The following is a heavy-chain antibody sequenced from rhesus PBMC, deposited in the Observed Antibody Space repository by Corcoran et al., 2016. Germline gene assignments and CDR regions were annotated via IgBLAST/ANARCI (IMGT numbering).Heavy chain of an antibody. V-gene: IGHV1-156*01. CDR2: VDPVYGEI. D-gene: IGHD3-34*01. CDR3: ARGANWGDYYRFDY. J-gene: IGHJ4*01. CDR1: GYTFTAFS. Sequence: EVQLVQSGAEVKKPGASVKVSCKVSGYTFTAFSIPWVRLAPGNGVEWMGGVDPVYGEIIHAEKFQGRVTMTEDTSTDTAYMELSSLRSEDTAVYYCARGANWGDYYRFDYWGQGVLVTVSS.